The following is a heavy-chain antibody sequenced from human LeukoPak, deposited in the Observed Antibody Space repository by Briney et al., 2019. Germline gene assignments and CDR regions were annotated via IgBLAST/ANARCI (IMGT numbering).Heavy chain of an antibody. CDR2: IYYSGST. V-gene: IGHV4-59*08. CDR3: ARYSAYDYSYYYYGMDV. CDR1: GGSISSYY. J-gene: IGHJ6*02. D-gene: IGHD5-12*01. Sequence: SETLSLTCTVAGGSISSYYWSWIRQPPGKGLEWIGYIYYSGSTNYNPSLKSRVTISVDTSKNQFSLKLSSVTAADTAVYYCARYSAYDYSYYYYGMDVWGQGTTVTVSS.